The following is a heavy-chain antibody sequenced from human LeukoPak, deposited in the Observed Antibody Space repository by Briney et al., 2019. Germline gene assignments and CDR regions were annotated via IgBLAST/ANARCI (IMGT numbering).Heavy chain of an antibody. CDR2: ISYDGSNK. J-gene: IGHJ6*04. V-gene: IGHV3-30*18. CDR3: AKDLSAGMAPHPYYGMDV. CDR1: GLTFSSYG. Sequence: GGSLRLSCAASGLTFSSYGMHWVRQAPGKGLEWVAVISYDGSNKYYADSVKGRFTISRDYSKNTLYLQMNSLRAEDTAVYYCAKDLSAGMAPHPYYGMDVWGKGTTVTVSS. D-gene: IGHD5-24*01.